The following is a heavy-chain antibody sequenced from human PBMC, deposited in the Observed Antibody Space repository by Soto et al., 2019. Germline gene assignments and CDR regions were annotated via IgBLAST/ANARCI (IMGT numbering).Heavy chain of an antibody. CDR1: GYTFTIYG. D-gene: IGHD5-12*01. CDR2: ISAYNGNT. CDR3: ARGNSGYDLTWFDP. J-gene: IGHJ5*02. Sequence: ASVKVSCKASGYTFTIYGIIWVRQAPGRGLEWMGWISAYNGNTNYAQKLQGRVTMTTDTSTSTAYMELRSLRSDDTAVYYCARGNSGYDLTWFDPWGQGTLVTVSS. V-gene: IGHV1-18*01.